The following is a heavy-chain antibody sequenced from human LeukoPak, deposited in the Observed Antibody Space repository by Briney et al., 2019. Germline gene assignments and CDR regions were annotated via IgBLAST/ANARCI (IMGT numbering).Heavy chain of an antibody. CDR1: GSTFTTYW. Sequence: GESLKISCQGSGSTFTTYWFGWVREMPGKGLEWVGIIYPGDSDTRYSPSFQGQVTISADKSINTVYLHWVSLKASDTAMYYCARRYYEVLTGYYLHAYDIWGQGTMVTVSS. J-gene: IGHJ3*02. CDR3: ARRYYEVLTGYYLHAYDI. D-gene: IGHD3-9*01. V-gene: IGHV5-51*01. CDR2: IYPGDSDT.